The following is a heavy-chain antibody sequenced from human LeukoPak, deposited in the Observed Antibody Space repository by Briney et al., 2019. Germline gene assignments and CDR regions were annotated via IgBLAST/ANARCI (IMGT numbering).Heavy chain of an antibody. CDR1: GGSISSSSYY. J-gene: IGHJ4*02. Sequence: SETLSLTCTVSGGSISSSSYYWGWIRQPPGRGLERIGTFYYSGSTYYNSSVKSRVTISVDTSKNQFSLKLRSVTAADTAVYYCVRHLGPAQIHSYFGYWGQGTLVTVSS. CDR2: FYYSGST. V-gene: IGHV4-39*01. CDR3: VRHLGPAQIHSYFGY. D-gene: IGHD2-2*01.